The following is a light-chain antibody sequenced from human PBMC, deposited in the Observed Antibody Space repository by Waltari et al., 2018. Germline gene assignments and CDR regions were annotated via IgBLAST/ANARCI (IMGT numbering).Light chain of an antibody. CDR2: RAS. Sequence: DIQMTQSPSILSASVGDRVTITCRASQSISTWLAWYQQKPGEAPKLLIYRASSLQSGVPSSFSGSGSGTEFTLTISSLQPDDFATYYCQQYNISPLTFGQGTKVEIK. CDR1: QSISTW. J-gene: IGKJ1*01. V-gene: IGKV1-5*03. CDR3: QQYNISPLT.